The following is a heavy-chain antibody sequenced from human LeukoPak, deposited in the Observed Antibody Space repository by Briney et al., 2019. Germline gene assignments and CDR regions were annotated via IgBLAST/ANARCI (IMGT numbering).Heavy chain of an antibody. D-gene: IGHD3-10*01. V-gene: IGHV3-33*01. CDR1: GFTFSSYG. Sequence: GGSLRLSCAASGFTFSSYGIHWVRQAPGKGLEWVTLIWYDGSSKYYADSVKGRFTISRDNSKNTVYLQMNSLRAEDTAVYYCAREGGGALDYWGQGTLVTVSS. CDR2: IWYDGSSK. J-gene: IGHJ4*02. CDR3: AREGGGALDY.